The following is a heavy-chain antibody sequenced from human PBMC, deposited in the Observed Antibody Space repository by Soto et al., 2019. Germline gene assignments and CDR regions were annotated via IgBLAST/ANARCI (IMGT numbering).Heavy chain of an antibody. D-gene: IGHD3-16*01. J-gene: IGHJ4*02. V-gene: IGHV3-48*02. Sequence: GGSLRLSCAASGFAFSSYSMNWVRQAPGKGLEWLSYIGGSSTTIYYADSVKGRFTISRDNAKNSLYLQMNSLRDEDTAVYYCCCCSEELAWGLFAYRGQGTLVTVSS. CDR3: CCCSEELAWGLFAY. CDR2: IGGSSTTI. CDR1: GFAFSSYS.